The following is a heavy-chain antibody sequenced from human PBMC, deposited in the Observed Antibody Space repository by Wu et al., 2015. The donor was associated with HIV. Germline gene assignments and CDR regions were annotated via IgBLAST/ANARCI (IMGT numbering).Heavy chain of an antibody. J-gene: IGHJ4*02. V-gene: IGHV1-69-2*01. D-gene: IGHD5-24*01. Sequence: EVHLVQSGAEVKRPGTTVKISCKVSGYTFSDYYIHWVQQAPGGGLEWMGLVDPEDGETIYAERFQGRVTITADTSVDTAYMELSSLRYEDTALYYCATDAIRRDAYNFGSGLAYWGQRSLVTVSS. CDR2: VDPEDGET. CDR3: ATDAIRRDAYNFGSGLAY. CDR1: GYTFSDYY.